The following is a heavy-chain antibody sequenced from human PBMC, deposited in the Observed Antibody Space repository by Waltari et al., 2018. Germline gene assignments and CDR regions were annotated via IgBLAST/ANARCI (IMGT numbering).Heavy chain of an antibody. J-gene: IGHJ4*02. CDR2: IWYDGSNK. Sequence: QVQLVESGGGVVQPGRSLRLSCAASGFTFSSYGMHGVRQAPGKGLEWVAVIWYDGSNKYYADSVKGRFTISRDNSKNTLYLQMNSLRAEDTAVYYCARDPIAVGSGSQDYWGQGTLVTVSS. V-gene: IGHV3-33*01. CDR1: GFTFSSYG. CDR3: ARDPIAVGSGSQDY. D-gene: IGHD1-26*01.